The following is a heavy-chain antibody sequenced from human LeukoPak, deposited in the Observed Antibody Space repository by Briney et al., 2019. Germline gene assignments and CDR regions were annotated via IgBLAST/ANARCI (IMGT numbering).Heavy chain of an antibody. CDR3: ARDSLWFGGVPNDY. CDR1: GFTFSNAW. V-gene: IGHV3-7*01. CDR2: INQDGTEI. Sequence: PGGSLRLSCAASGFTFSNAWMSWVRQAPGKGLEWVANINQDGTEIYYTDSVKGRFIISRDNAKNSLHLQMNSLRAEDTAVYYCARDSLWFGGVPNDYWGQGTLVTVSS. D-gene: IGHD3-10*01. J-gene: IGHJ4*02.